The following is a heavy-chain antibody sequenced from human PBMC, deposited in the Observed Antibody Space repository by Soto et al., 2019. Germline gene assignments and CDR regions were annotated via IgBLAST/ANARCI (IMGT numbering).Heavy chain of an antibody. Sequence: EVQLVESGGGLVKPGGSLRLSCAASGFTFSNAWMNWVRQAPGKGLEWVGRIKSKTDGGTTDYAAPVKGRFTISRDDSKHTIYPQMNSLKTEDTAVYYCTTDFKEYYYERSAPVPPYPFDYWGQGTLVTVSS. CDR3: TTDFKEYYYERSAPVPPYPFDY. CDR2: IKSKTDGGTT. V-gene: IGHV3-15*07. D-gene: IGHD3-22*01. CDR1: GFTFSNAW. J-gene: IGHJ4*02.